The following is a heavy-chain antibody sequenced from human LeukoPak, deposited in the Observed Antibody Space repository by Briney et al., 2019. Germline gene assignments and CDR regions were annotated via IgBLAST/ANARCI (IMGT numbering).Heavy chain of an antibody. J-gene: IGHJ4*02. V-gene: IGHV4-4*07. D-gene: IGHD5-12*01. Sequence: SETLSLTCTVSGGSISSYYWSWVREPAGKGLEWIGRIYTSGSTNYNPSLKSRVTMSVDTSKNQFSLKLSSVTAADTAVYYCARYVKNGYDTPGFDYWGQGTLVTVSS. CDR3: ARYVKNGYDTPGFDY. CDR1: GGSISSYY. CDR2: IYTSGST.